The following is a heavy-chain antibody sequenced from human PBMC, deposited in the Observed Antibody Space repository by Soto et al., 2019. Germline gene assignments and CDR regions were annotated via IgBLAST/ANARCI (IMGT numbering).Heavy chain of an antibody. V-gene: IGHV3-30-3*01. CDR3: GRCTSTSCHLGSDY. CDR2: ISYDGSNK. J-gene: IGHJ4*02. Sequence: GGSLRLSCAASGFTFSSYAMNWVRQAPGKGLEWVALISYDGSNKYYADSVRGRFTISRDSSTNTLFLQMNSLRAADTAVYYCGRCTSTSCHLGSDYWGQGTLVTVSS. D-gene: IGHD2-2*01. CDR1: GFTFSSYA.